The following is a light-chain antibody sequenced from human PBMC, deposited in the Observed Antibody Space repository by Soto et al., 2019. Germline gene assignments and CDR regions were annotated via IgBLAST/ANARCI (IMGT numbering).Light chain of an antibody. V-gene: IGLV2-14*01. CDR1: SSDVGAYNY. Sequence: QSALTQPASVSGSPGQSITISCTGTSSDVGAYNYVSWYQHHPGKAPKLMIYDVSHRPSGVSHRFSGSKSGNTASLTISGLQAEDEADYYCGSYTTSSNYVFGTGTKVTVL. CDR2: DVS. CDR3: GSYTTSSNYV. J-gene: IGLJ1*01.